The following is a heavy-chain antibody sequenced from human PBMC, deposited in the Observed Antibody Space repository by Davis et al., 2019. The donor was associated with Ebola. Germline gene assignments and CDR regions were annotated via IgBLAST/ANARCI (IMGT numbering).Heavy chain of an antibody. D-gene: IGHD2-2*01. Sequence: SLIPPLAAPGFPFRSYWMHWVRQAPGQGLVWVSRINSQWSSTSYPDSVTGRSTLSRDNAKNTLYLQMNSLRAEDTPVYYCARDGVQVVVVPAAINYYYYGMDVWGQGTTVTVSS. V-gene: IGHV3-74*01. CDR1: GFPFRSYW. CDR2: INSQWSST. CDR3: ARDGVQVVVVPAAINYYYYGMDV. J-gene: IGHJ6*02.